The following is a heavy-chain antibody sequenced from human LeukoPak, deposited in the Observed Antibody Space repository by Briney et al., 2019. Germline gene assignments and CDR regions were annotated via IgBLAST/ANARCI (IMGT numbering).Heavy chain of an antibody. CDR1: GFTFSNAW. CDR2: IKSKTDGGTT. V-gene: IGHV3-15*01. D-gene: IGHD5-18*01. J-gene: IGHJ4*02. CDR3: LPDTAMVPLDY. Sequence: GGSLRPSCAASGFTFSNAWMSWVRQAPGKGLEWVGRIKSKTDGGTTDYAAPVKGRFTISRDDSKNTLYLQMNSLKTEDTAVYYCLPDTAMVPLDYWGQGTLVTVSS.